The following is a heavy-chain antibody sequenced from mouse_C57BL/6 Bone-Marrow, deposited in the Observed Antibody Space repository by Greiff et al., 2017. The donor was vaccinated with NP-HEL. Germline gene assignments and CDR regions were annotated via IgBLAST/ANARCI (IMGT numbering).Heavy chain of an antibody. CDR2: INPSSGYT. Sequence: QVQLKESGAELVRPGASVKMSCKASGYTFTSYWMHWVKQRPGQGLEWIGYINPSSGYTKYNQKFKDKATLTGDKATSTAYMQLSRLTSEDSAVYYCARGGWGWYFDYGGRGTTLTVTS. CDR3: ARGGWGWYFDY. D-gene: IGHD3-3*01. V-gene: IGHV1-4*01. J-gene: IGHJ2*01. CDR1: GYTFTSYW.